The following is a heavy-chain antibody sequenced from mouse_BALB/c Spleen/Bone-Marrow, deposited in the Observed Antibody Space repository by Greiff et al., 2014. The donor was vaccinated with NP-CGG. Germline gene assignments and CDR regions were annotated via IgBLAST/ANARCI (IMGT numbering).Heavy chain of an antibody. CDR3: ARNGYYGWMTY. CDR1: GFDFSGYW. D-gene: IGHD1-2*01. Sequence: VQLKESGGGLVQPGGSLKLSCAASGFDFSGYWMTWVRQAPGKGLEWIGEINPDSRTINYKPSLKEKFVMSRDNAKNTLYLQMSKVRSEDTALYYCARNGYYGWMTYGGQGTLVTVSA. CDR2: INPDSRTI. J-gene: IGHJ3*01. V-gene: IGHV4-1*02.